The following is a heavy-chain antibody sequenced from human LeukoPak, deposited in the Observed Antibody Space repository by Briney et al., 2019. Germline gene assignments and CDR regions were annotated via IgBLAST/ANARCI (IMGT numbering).Heavy chain of an antibody. J-gene: IGHJ4*02. V-gene: IGHV1-2*02. CDR2: INPNSGGT. CDR3: AGGGFYSNYRWVELHFDY. D-gene: IGHD4-11*01. CDR1: GYTFTGFY. Sequence: ASVKVSCKASGYTFTGFYMHYVRQAPGQGLEWMGWINPNSGGTHYAQKFQGRVTMTRDTSVNTIYMELSGLRSDDTAVYYCAGGGFYSNYRWVELHFDYWGQGTLVTVSS.